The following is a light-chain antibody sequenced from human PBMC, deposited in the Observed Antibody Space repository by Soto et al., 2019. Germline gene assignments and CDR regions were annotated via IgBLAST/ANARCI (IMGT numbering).Light chain of an antibody. CDR3: QQYGSSPPYT. CDR2: GAS. CDR1: HSVSSSY. V-gene: IGKV3-20*01. J-gene: IGKJ2*01. Sequence: EIVLTQSPGTLSLSPGERATLSCRASHSVSSSYLAWYQHKPGQAPRLLIYGASSRATGIPDRFSGSGSGTDFTLTISRLEPEDFAVYYCQQYGSSPPYTFGQGTNLEIK.